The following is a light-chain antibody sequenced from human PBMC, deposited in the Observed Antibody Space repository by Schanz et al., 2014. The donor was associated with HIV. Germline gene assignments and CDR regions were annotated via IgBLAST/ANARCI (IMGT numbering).Light chain of an antibody. CDR3: CSYAGSSTWV. J-gene: IGLJ3*02. V-gene: IGLV2-23*02. Sequence: QSALTQPASVSGSPGQAIIISCTGTSTDVGSYNLVSWYQQHPGKAPKLIIYEVSKRPSGISNRFTGSKPGNTASLTISGLQAEDEADYYCCSYAGSSTWVFGGGTKLTVL. CDR2: EVS. CDR1: STDVGSYNL.